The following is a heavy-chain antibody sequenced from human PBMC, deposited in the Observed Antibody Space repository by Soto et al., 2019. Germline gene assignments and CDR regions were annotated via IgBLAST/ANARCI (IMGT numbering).Heavy chain of an antibody. CDR3: ATVGAGSYDWFDP. CDR1: RFTFSSYW. V-gene: IGHV3-74*01. J-gene: IGHJ5*02. Sequence: EVQLVESGGGLVQPGGSLRLSCAASRFTFSSYWMHWVRQAPGKGLVWVSRINSDGTTTTYADPVMGRFTIPRDNAKNTVHLQMNSLRAEDTAVYYCATVGAGSYDWFDPWGRGTLVTVSS. CDR2: INSDGTTT. D-gene: IGHD1-26*01.